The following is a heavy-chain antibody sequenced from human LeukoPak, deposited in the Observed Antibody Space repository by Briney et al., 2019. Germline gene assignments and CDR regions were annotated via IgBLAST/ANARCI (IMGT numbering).Heavy chain of an antibody. J-gene: IGHJ2*01. CDR1: GFTLSNYG. D-gene: IGHD4-11*01. V-gene: IGHV1-18*01. CDR2: IAADNGGS. CDR3: ARASSPYNWYFNV. Sequence: ASVRVTCGASGFTLSNYGISWVRQAPGQGLEWMGWIAADNGGSSYTQKFQGRVTMTTDTSTSTVYMDLRSLRTDDTAVYYCARASSPYNWYFNVWGRGTLVTVSS.